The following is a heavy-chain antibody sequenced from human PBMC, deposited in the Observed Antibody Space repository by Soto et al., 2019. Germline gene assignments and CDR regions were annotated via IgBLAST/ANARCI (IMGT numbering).Heavy chain of an antibody. J-gene: IGHJ5*02. CDR3: ARETYGDYVGFFAP. V-gene: IGHV4-31*03. CDR2: IYYNGTT. Sequence: PSETLSLTCTVIGGSIRSPNFSWSWIRQHPGKGPEWIGNIYYNGTTTYSPSLESRLTISLDPSKNQFSLTLKSVTAADTAVSYCARETYGDYVGFFAPWGRGILVPVSS. CDR1: GGSIRSPNFS. D-gene: IGHD4-17*01.